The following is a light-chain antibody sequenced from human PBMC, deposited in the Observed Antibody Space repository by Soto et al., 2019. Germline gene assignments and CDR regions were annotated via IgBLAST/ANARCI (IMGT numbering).Light chain of an antibody. J-gene: IGKJ2*01. CDR3: HQYDNRPFT. CDR1: QNIYTY. Sequence: DIQLTQSPSSLSASVGDRVTISCRASQNIYTYVNWYQLKPGKAPKLLIYDASNLETGVPLRFSGSRSGTHFTLTISSLQPEDIGTYYCHQYDNRPFTFGQGTKLEIK. V-gene: IGKV1-33*01. CDR2: DAS.